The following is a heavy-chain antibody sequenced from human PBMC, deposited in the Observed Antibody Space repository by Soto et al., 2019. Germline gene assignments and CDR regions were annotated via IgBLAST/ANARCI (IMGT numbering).Heavy chain of an antibody. Sequence: LGASVKVSCKASGYTFTGYYMHWVRQAPGQGLEWMGWINPNSGGTNYAQKFQGRVTMTRDTSISTAYMELSRLRSDDTAVYYCARVPDIVVVVAATRHAFDIWGQGTMVTVSS. CDR2: INPNSGGT. V-gene: IGHV1-2*03. D-gene: IGHD2-15*01. CDR1: GYTFTGYY. CDR3: ARVPDIVVVVAATRHAFDI. J-gene: IGHJ3*02.